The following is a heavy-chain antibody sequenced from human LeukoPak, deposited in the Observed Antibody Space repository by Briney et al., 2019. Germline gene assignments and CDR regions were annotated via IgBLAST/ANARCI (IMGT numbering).Heavy chain of an antibody. V-gene: IGHV3-33*01. CDR2: IWYDGSNK. CDR1: GFTFSSYG. J-gene: IGHJ4*02. CDR3: AREGTAAAGKRRSSQFDY. D-gene: IGHD6-13*01. Sequence: GGSLRLSCAASGFTFSSYGMHWVRQAPSKRLEWVAVIWYDGSNKYYAVSVKGRFTISRDNSKNTPYLQMNSLRAEDTAVYYCAREGTAAAGKRRSSQFDYWGQGTLVTVSS.